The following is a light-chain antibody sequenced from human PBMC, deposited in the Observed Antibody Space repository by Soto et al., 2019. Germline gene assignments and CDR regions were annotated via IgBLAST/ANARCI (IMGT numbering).Light chain of an antibody. Sequence: DIQVTQSPSTLSASVGDRVTITCRASQTISNSLAWFQQKPGKAPNLLIYKASTLEGGVPSRFNGNGSGTEFTLSISSLQPDDFATYYCQQYNEYSKTFGQGTRVEI. CDR1: QTISNS. CDR2: KAS. V-gene: IGKV1-5*03. J-gene: IGKJ1*01. CDR3: QQYNEYSKT.